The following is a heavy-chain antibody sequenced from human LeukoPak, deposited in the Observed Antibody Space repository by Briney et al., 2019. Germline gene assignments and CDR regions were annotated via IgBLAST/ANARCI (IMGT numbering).Heavy chain of an antibody. Sequence: EASVKVSCKASGGTFSSYAISWVRQAPGQGLEWMGGIIPIFGTANYAQKFQGRVTITTDESTNTAYMELSSLRSEDTAVYYCARGPYYYDSSGYYYFDYWGQGTLVTVSS. D-gene: IGHD3-22*01. V-gene: IGHV1-69*05. CDR1: GGTFSSYA. CDR3: ARGPYYYDSSGYYYFDY. CDR2: IIPIFGTA. J-gene: IGHJ4*02.